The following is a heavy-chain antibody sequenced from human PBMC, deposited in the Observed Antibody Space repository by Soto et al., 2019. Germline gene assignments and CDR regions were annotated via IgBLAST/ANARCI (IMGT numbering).Heavy chain of an antibody. CDR1: GGSISSGGYS. J-gene: IGHJ4*02. Sequence: QLQLQESGSGLVKPSQTLSLTCAVSGGSISSGGYSWSWIRQPPGKGLEWIGYIYHSGSTYYNPSLESRVTISVDRSKNKLSLKLSSVTDADTAVYYCAGGSGVVRNYWGQGTLVTVSS. CDR2: IYHSGST. CDR3: AGGSGVVRNY. D-gene: IGHD3-10*01. V-gene: IGHV4-30-2*01.